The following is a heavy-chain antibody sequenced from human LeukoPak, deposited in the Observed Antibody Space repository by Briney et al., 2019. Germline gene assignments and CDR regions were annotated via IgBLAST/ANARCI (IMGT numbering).Heavy chain of an antibody. J-gene: IGHJ5*02. V-gene: IGHV4-4*07. CDR2: IYTSGST. CDR3: ARDLGNYYDSSAHRTNWFDP. D-gene: IGHD3-22*01. Sequence: SETLSLTCTVSGGSISSYYWSWIRQPAGKGLEWIGRIYTSGSTNYNPSLKSRVTMSVDTSKNHFSLKLSSVTAADTAVYYCARDLGNYYDSSAHRTNWFDPWGQGTLVTVSS. CDR1: GGSISSYY.